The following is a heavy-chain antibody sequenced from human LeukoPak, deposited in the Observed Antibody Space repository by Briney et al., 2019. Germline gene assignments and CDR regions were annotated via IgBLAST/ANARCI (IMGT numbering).Heavy chain of an antibody. J-gene: IGHJ5*02. CDR1: GGSISSGSYY. D-gene: IGHD3/OR15-3a*01. CDR3: ARYDFSLGWFDP. V-gene: IGHV4-61*02. CDR2: IYTSGST. Sequence: PSQTLSLTCTVSGGSISSGSYYWSWIRQPAGEGLEWIGRIYTSGSTNYNPSLKSRVTISVDTSKNQFSLKVTSVTAADTAIYYCARYDFSLGWFDPWGQGILVTVSS.